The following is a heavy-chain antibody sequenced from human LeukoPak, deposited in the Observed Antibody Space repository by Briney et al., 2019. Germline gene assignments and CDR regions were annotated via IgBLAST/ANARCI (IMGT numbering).Heavy chain of an antibody. Sequence: PGESLRLSCAASGFTFSSYWMSWVRQAPGKGLEWVANIKQDGSEKYYVDSVKGRFTISRDNAKNSLYLQMNSLRAEDTAVYYCARDRGYSYGTYNWFDPWGQGTLVTVSS. CDR1: GFTFSSYW. D-gene: IGHD5-18*01. CDR3: ARDRGYSYGTYNWFDP. V-gene: IGHV3-7*01. J-gene: IGHJ5*02. CDR2: IKQDGSEK.